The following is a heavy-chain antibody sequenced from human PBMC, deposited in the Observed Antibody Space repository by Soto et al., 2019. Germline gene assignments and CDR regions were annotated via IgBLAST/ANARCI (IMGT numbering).Heavy chain of an antibody. CDR2: IYPGESDT. J-gene: IGHJ6*02. D-gene: IGHD3-3*01. CDR3: GGGGGYYYAFWSGYYFDV. CDR1: GYSFTSYW. V-gene: IGHV5-51*01. Sequence: GESLKISCKGSGYSFTSYWIGWVRQMPGKGLEWMGIIYPGESDTRYSPSFQGQVTISADKSISTAYLQWSSLKASDTAMYYCGGGGGYYYAFWSGYYFDVWGQGTTVIVS.